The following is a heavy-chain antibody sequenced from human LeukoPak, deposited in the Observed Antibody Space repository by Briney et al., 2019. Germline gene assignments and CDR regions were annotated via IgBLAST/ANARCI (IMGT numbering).Heavy chain of an antibody. J-gene: IGHJ4*02. D-gene: IGHD6-25*01. CDR1: GASINNYY. CDR2: IYFTGST. V-gene: IGHV4-59*01. CDR3: ARTRGFKADHKSFDY. Sequence: SETLSLTCTVSGASINNYYWNWIRQPPGKGLEWIGYIYFTGSTHYNPSLKSRVTISLDRSKTKFSLNLSSLSAADTAMYYCARTRGFKADHKSFDYWGQGTLVTVSS.